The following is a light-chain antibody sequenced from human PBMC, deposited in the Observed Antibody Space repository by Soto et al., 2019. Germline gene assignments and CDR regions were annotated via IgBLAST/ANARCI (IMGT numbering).Light chain of an antibody. CDR2: DAS. V-gene: IGKV1-5*01. CDR1: QSISNW. Sequence: DIQMTQSPSSRSASVGDRVTITCRASQSISNWLAWYQQKPGKAPNLLIYDASTLESGVPSRFSGGGFGTDFTLTRSSLQPDYCATYYCQQHSSYSTFGQENKVE. CDR3: QQHSSYST. J-gene: IGKJ1*01.